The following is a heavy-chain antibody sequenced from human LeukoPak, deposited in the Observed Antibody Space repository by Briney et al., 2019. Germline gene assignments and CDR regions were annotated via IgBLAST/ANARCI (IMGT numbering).Heavy chain of an antibody. CDR1: GGTFSSYA. V-gene: IGHV1-69*13. CDR2: IIPIFGTA. Sequence: SVKVSCKASGGTFSSYAISWVRQAPGQGLEWMGGIIPIFGTANYAQKFQGRVTITADESTSTAYMELSSLRSEDTAVYYCASAYYYDSSGYYYPRSYGMDVWGQGTTVTVSS. D-gene: IGHD3-22*01. J-gene: IGHJ6*02. CDR3: ASAYYYDSSGYYYPRSYGMDV.